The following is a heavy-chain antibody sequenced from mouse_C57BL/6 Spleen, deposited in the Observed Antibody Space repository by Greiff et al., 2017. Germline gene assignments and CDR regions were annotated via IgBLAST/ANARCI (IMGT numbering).Heavy chain of an antibody. CDR1: GYTFTSYW. Sequence: QVQLQQPGTELVKPGASVKLSCKASGYTFTSYWMHWVKQRPGQGLEWIGNINPSNGGTNYNEKFKSKATLTVDKSSSTAYMQLSSLTAEYSAVYYCARPSTVGAMDYWGQGTSVTVSS. D-gene: IGHD1-1*01. CDR3: ARPSTVGAMDY. J-gene: IGHJ4*01. CDR2: INPSNGGT. V-gene: IGHV1-53*01.